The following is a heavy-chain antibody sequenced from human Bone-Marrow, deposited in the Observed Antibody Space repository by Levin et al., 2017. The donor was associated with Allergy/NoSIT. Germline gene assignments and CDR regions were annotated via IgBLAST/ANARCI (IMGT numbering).Heavy chain of an antibody. J-gene: IGHJ4*02. V-gene: IGHV4-39*02. CDR2: IHHSGTT. Sequence: SETLSLTCIVSGASISRRGYYWGWMRQPPGKGLEWIGSIHHSGTTHYTSSLESRVTISIDTSKDRFSLKVPSVTAADTAIYFCAGLGYTGSQVTDFWGQGSLVTVSS. D-gene: IGHD1-26*01. CDR3: AGLGYTGSQVTDF. CDR1: GASISRRGYY.